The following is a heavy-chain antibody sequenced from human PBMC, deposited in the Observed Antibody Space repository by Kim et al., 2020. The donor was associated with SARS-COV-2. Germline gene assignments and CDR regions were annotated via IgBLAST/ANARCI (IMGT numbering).Heavy chain of an antibody. J-gene: IGHJ6*02. V-gene: IGHV3-43*01. CDR3: AKDEVYCGGDCYSGMDV. D-gene: IGHD2-21*02. Sequence: KGRFTISRDNSKNSLYLQMNSLRTEDTALYYCAKDEVYCGGDCYSGMDVWGQGTTVTISS.